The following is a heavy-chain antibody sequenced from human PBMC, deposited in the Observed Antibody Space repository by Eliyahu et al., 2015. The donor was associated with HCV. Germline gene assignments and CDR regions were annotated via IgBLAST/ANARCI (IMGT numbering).Heavy chain of an antibody. Sequence: EVQLVESGGGLVQPGGSLRLSCAASGFTFSSYAMHWVRQAPGKGLEYVSAISSNGGSTYYANSVKGRFTISRDNSKNTLYLQMGSLRAEDMAVYYCARRYEYDFWSGYVESGYGMDVWGQGTTVTVSS. D-gene: IGHD3-3*01. CDR1: GFTFSSYA. CDR3: ARRYEYDFWSGYVESGYGMDV. J-gene: IGHJ6*02. V-gene: IGHV3-64*01. CDR2: ISSNGGST.